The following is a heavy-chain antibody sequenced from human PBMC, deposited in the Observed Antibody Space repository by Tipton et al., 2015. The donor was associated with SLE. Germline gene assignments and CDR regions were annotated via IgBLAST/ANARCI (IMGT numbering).Heavy chain of an antibody. Sequence: QVQLVQSGAEVKKPGASVKVSCKASGYTFTSYDINWVRQATGQGLEWMGWMNPNSGNTGYAQKFQGRVTMTRNTSINTAYLELSNLSSEDTAVYYCARVYEYIWGSYHPFDYWGQGTLVAVSS. CDR1: GYTFTSYD. CDR3: ARVYEYIWGSYHPFDY. CDR2: MNPNSGNT. J-gene: IGHJ4*02. V-gene: IGHV1-8*01. D-gene: IGHD3-16*02.